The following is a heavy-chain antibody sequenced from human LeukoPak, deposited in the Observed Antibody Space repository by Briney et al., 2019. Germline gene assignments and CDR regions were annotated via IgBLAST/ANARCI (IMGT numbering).Heavy chain of an antibody. D-gene: IGHD2-2*02. CDR2: ISAYNGNT. Sequence: ASVKVSCKASGYTFTIYGISWVRQAPGQGLEWRGWISAYNGNTNYAQKLQGRVTMTTDTSTSTAYMELRSLRSDDTAVYYCARDRLLNCSSTSCYTGLVGYYYYYYMDVWGKGTTVTVSS. CDR1: GYTFTIYG. V-gene: IGHV1-18*01. CDR3: ARDRLLNCSSTSCYTGLVGYYYYYYMDV. J-gene: IGHJ6*03.